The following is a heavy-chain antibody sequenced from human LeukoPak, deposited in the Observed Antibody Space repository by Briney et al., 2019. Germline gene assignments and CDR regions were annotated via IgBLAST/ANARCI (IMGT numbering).Heavy chain of an antibody. Sequence: GGSLRLSCAASGFTFSRYWMYWVRQAPGKGLVWVSRINTDGSSTSYADSVKGRFTISRDNSKNTLYLQMNSLRSEDTAVYYCARSGPGFGDHNYYYYMDVWGKGTTVTVSS. V-gene: IGHV3-74*01. J-gene: IGHJ6*03. D-gene: IGHD3-10*01. CDR2: INTDGSST. CDR1: GFTFSRYW. CDR3: ARSGPGFGDHNYYYYMDV.